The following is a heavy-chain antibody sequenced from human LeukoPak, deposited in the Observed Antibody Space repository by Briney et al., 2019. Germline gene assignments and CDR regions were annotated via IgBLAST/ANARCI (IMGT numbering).Heavy chain of an antibody. CDR2: ISWNSGSI. CDR3: AKDIGIAAAGRFDY. V-gene: IGHV3-9*01. Sequence: GGSLRLSCAASGFTFDDYAMHWVRQAPGKGLEWVSGISWNSGSIGYADSVKGRSTISRDNAKNSLYLQMNSLRAEDTALYYCAKDIGIAAAGRFDYWGQGTLVTVSS. J-gene: IGHJ4*02. CDR1: GFTFDDYA. D-gene: IGHD6-13*01.